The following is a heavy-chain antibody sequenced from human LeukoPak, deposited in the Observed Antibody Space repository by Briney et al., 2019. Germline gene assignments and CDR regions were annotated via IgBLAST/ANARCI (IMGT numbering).Heavy chain of an antibody. CDR3: ARHRTMVRGVRPRGAFDI. CDR1: GGSISSSSYY. Sequence: TSETLSLTCTVSGGSISSSSYYWGWIRQPPGKGLEWIGSIYYSGSTYYNPSLKSRVTISVDTSKNQFSLKLSSVTAADTAVYYCARHRTMVRGVRPRGAFDIWGQGTMVTVSS. V-gene: IGHV4-39*01. J-gene: IGHJ3*02. CDR2: IYYSGST. D-gene: IGHD3-10*01.